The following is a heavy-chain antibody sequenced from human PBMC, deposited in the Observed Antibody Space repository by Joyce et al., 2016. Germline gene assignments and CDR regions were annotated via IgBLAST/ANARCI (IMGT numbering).Heavy chain of an antibody. V-gene: IGHV3-74*01. CDR2: INYDGTDS. D-gene: IGHD4/OR15-4a*01. Sequence: EVQLVESGGGLVQPGGSLRLSCAASGFSLSSYWIHWVRQVPGKGLVWVSRINYDGTDSTYAGSVKGRFTISRDNAKNTLDLEMNSLRAEDTAVYYCARSPARNGANDYWGQGTVVTVSP. CDR1: GFSLSSYW. CDR3: ARSPARNGANDY. J-gene: IGHJ4*02.